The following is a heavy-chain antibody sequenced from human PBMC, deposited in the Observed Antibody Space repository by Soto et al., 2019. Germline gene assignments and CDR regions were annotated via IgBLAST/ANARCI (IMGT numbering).Heavy chain of an antibody. CDR3: AAVGEELFYYDSSDGMDV. Sequence: SVKVSCKASGFTFTSSAVQWVRQARGQRLEWIGWIVVGSGNTNYAQKFQERVTITRDMSTSTAYMELSSLRSEDTAVYYCAAVGEELFYYDSSDGMDVWGQGTTVTVSS. D-gene: IGHD3-22*01. J-gene: IGHJ6*02. V-gene: IGHV1-58*01. CDR1: GFTFTSSA. CDR2: IVVGSGNT.